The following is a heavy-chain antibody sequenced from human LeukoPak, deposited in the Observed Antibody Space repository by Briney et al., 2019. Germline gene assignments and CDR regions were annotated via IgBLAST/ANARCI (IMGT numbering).Heavy chain of an antibody. CDR2: INSGGST. Sequence: PGGSLRLSCAASGFTVSSNDISWVRQAPGQGLEWVSVINSGGSTYYADSVKGRFTIARDNSKNTLYLQMNSLRAEDTAVYYCARGDSSGYYYFEYWGQGTLVTVSS. CDR3: ARGDSSGYYYFEY. V-gene: IGHV3-53*01. J-gene: IGHJ4*02. CDR1: GFTVSSND. D-gene: IGHD6-19*01.